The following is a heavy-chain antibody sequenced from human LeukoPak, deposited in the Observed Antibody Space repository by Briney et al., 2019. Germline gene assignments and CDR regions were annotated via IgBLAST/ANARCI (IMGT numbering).Heavy chain of an antibody. Sequence: TSETLSLTCAVYGGSFSGYYWSWIRQPPGKGLEWIGEINHSGSTNYNPSLKSRVTISVDTSKNQFSLKLSSVTAADTAVYYCARGLLTYYYDSSGYPNGYYFDYWGQGTLVTVSS. J-gene: IGHJ4*02. V-gene: IGHV4-34*01. CDR3: ARGLLTYYYDSSGYPNGYYFDY. CDR1: GGSFSGYY. D-gene: IGHD3-22*01. CDR2: INHSGST.